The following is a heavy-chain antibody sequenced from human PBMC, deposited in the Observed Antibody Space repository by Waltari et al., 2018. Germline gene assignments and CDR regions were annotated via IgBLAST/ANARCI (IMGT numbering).Heavy chain of an antibody. CDR1: GFTFSSYG. J-gene: IGHJ4*02. D-gene: IGHD3-22*01. CDR3: AKDRYYYDSSGYGY. CDR2: IRYDGSNK. V-gene: IGHV3-30*02. Sequence: VQLVESGGGVVQPGGSLRLSCAASGFTFSSYGMHWVRQAPGKGLEWVAFIRYDGSNKYYADSVKGRFTISRDNSKNTLYLQMNSLRAEDTAVYYCAKDRYYYDSSGYGYWGQGTLVTVSS.